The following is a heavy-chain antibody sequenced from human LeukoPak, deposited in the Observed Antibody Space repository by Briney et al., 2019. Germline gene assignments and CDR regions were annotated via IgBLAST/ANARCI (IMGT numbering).Heavy chain of an antibody. Sequence: PGGSLRLSCAASGFNFGDYPMHWVRQAPGKGLEWVAFIRYDGSNKYYADSVKGRFTISRDNAKNSLYLQMNSLRAEDTAVYYCARDVKHYMDVWGKGTTVTVSS. V-gene: IGHV3-30*02. CDR1: GFNFGDYP. CDR3: ARDVKHYMDV. D-gene: IGHD2/OR15-2a*01. CDR2: IRYDGSNK. J-gene: IGHJ6*03.